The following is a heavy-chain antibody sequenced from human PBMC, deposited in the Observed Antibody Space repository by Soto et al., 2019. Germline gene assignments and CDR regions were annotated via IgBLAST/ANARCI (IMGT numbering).Heavy chain of an antibody. Sequence: EVQLLESGGGLVQPGGSLRLSCAASGFTFSNCAMTWVRQAPGKGLEWVSAISGSGGSTYYADSVKGRFTISRDNSKNTLYLQMNSLRAEDTAVYYCAKRYSSTWTRPDYWGQGTLATVSS. D-gene: IGHD6-13*01. CDR3: AKRYSSTWTRPDY. CDR1: GFTFSNCA. CDR2: ISGSGGST. V-gene: IGHV3-23*01. J-gene: IGHJ4*02.